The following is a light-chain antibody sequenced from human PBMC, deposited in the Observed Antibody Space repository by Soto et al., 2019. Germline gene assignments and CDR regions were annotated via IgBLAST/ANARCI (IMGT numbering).Light chain of an antibody. Sequence: IVLTQSPGTLSLSPGERVTLSCRASQSVSNRYVAWYQQKPGQRPRLLIYGTSSGASGIPDRFSGSGSGTDFTLTISRLEPEDFAVYYCQQYGSSPPTFGQGTKVEIK. CDR2: GTS. CDR3: QQYGSSPPT. J-gene: IGKJ1*01. CDR1: QSVSNRY. V-gene: IGKV3-20*01.